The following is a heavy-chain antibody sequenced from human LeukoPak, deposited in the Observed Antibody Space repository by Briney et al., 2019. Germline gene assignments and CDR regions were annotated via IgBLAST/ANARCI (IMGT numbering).Heavy chain of an antibody. Sequence: GGSLRLSCAASGFTFSSYAMYWVSQAPAKGLEWVAVISYDGSNKYYADSVKGRFTISRDNSKNTLYLQMNSLRAEDTAVYYCARVEMATITLPGNFDYWGQGTLVTVSS. D-gene: IGHD5-24*01. V-gene: IGHV3-30-3*01. CDR2: ISYDGSNK. CDR3: ARVEMATITLPGNFDY. CDR1: GFTFSSYA. J-gene: IGHJ4*02.